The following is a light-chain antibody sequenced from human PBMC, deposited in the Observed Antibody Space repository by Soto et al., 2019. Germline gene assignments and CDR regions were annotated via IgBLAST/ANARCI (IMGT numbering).Light chain of an antibody. V-gene: IGLV2-14*01. J-gene: IGLJ1*01. CDR1: SSDVGGYEF. CDR2: EVS. Sequence: QSALTQPASVSGSPGQSITISCTGTSSDVGGYEFVSWYQQYPGKAPKLMIYEVSNRPSGVSNRFSGSKSGNTASLTISGLQAEDEADYYCSSFRSGSTLFGTGTKLTVL. CDR3: SSFRSGSTL.